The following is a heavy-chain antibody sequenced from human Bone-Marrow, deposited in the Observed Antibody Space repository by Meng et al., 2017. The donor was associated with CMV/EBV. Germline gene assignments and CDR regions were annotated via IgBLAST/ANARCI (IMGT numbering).Heavy chain of an antibody. CDR3: AKDQSCSSTSCYTQPDY. V-gene: IGHV3-21*04. CDR1: GFTFSSYS. J-gene: IGHJ4*02. D-gene: IGHD2-2*02. Sequence: GESLKISCAASGFTFSSYSMNWVRQAPGKGLEWVSSISSSSSYIYYADSVKGRFTISRDNAKNSLYLQMNSLRAEDTAVYYCAKDQSCSSTSCYTQPDYWGQGTLVNVAS. CDR2: ISSSSSYI.